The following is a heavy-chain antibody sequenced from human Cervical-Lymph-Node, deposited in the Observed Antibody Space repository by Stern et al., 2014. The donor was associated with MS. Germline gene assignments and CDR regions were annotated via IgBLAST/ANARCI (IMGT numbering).Heavy chain of an antibody. V-gene: IGHV1-2*02. CDR1: GYTFTGYY. CDR2: INPNSGGT. Sequence: QVQLGQSGAEVKKPGASVKVSCKASGYTFTGYYMHWVRQAPGQGLEWMGWINPNSGGTNYAQKFQGRVTMTRDTSISTAYMELSRLRSDDTAVYYCARDRGPYGQWLVGKLFDYWGQGTLVTVSS. CDR3: ARDRGPYGQWLVGKLFDY. J-gene: IGHJ4*02. D-gene: IGHD6-19*01.